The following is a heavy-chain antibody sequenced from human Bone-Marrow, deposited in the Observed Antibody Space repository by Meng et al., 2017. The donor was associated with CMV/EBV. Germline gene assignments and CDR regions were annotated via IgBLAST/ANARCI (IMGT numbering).Heavy chain of an antibody. Sequence: ASVKVSCKASGYTFTGYYMHWVRQVPGQGLEWMGRINPNRGGSNYAQKFQGRVTMTRDTSISTANMELSRLRSDDTAVYYCARAPRGLEPKASYFDYWGQRTLVTVSS. CDR3: ARAPRGLEPKASYFDY. CDR2: INPNRGGS. J-gene: IGHJ4*02. D-gene: IGHD1-1*01. CDR1: GYTFTGYY. V-gene: IGHV1-2*06.